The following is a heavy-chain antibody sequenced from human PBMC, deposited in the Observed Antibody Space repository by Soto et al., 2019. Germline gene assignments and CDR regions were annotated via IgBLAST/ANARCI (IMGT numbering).Heavy chain of an antibody. Sequence: PWGSLRLSCAASGFTFSDYAMSWVRQAPGKGLEWVSTISGSGTSTYYADSVKGRFTISRDNSKNTLYLQMNSLRAGDTALYYCAKAPVSRTAPYSPDCWGQGALVTVSS. V-gene: IGHV3-23*01. CDR3: AKAPVSRTAPYSPDC. J-gene: IGHJ4*02. CDR2: ISGSGTST. D-gene: IGHD2-21*01. CDR1: GFTFSDYA.